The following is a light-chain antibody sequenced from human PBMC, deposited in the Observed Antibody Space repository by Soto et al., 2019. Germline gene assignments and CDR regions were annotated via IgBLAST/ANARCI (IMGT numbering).Light chain of an antibody. Sequence: DIQMTQSPSSLSASVGDRVTITCRASQSISSYLNWYQQKPGKASKILIYAASSLQSGVPSRFSGSGSGTDFTLTISSPHAEDFATYYCQQSDSTPYTFGQGTKLEIK. V-gene: IGKV1-39*01. CDR1: QSISSY. CDR2: AAS. J-gene: IGKJ2*01. CDR3: QQSDSTPYT.